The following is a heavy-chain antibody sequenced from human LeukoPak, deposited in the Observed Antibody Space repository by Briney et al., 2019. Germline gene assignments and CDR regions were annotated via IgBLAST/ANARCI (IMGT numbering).Heavy chain of an antibody. V-gene: IGHV4-59*01. Sequence: PSETLSLTCTVSGGPITSYYWSWIRQPPGKGLEWIGYIYNSGNTNYNPSLKSRVTISVDTSKNQFSLKLTSVTAADTAMYYCAGSGYSSGYLFDYWGQGTLVTVSS. CDR3: AGSGYSSGYLFDY. CDR2: IYNSGNT. J-gene: IGHJ4*02. CDR1: GGPITSYY. D-gene: IGHD5-18*01.